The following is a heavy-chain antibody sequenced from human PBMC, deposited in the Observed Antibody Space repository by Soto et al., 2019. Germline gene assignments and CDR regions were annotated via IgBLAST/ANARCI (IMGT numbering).Heavy chain of an antibody. J-gene: IGHJ3*02. CDR1: GYPFTGYY. V-gene: IGHV1-2*02. CDR2: INPNSGGT. Sequence: GSVKVSFKASGYPFTGYYMHLVRQAPGQGLEWMGWINPNSGGTNYAQKFHGRVTMTRYTSISTAYMELSRLRSDDTAVYYCAREKGNDSSTGAFDIWGQGTMVTVSS. CDR3: AREKGNDSSTGAFDI. D-gene: IGHD3-22*01.